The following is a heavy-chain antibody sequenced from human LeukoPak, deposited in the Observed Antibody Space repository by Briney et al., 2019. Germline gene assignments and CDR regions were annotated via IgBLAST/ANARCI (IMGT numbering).Heavy chain of an antibody. J-gene: IGHJ5*02. CDR3: ARDRFISYPGWFDP. V-gene: IGHV3-7*03. D-gene: IGHD3-10*01. Sequence: GGSLRLSCAASGFTFSSYWMSWVRQAPGKGLEWVANIKQDGSEKYYVDSVKGRFTISRDNAKNSLYLQMNSLRAEDTAVYYCARDRFISYPGWFDPWGQGTLVTVSS. CDR1: GFTFSSYW. CDR2: IKQDGSEK.